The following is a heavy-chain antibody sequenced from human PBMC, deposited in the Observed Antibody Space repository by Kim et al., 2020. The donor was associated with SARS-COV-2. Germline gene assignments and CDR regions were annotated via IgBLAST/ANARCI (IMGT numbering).Heavy chain of an antibody. CDR2: IYYSGST. CDR3: ARWGLYCSVGSCRDY. Sequence: SETLSLTCTVSGGPISSYYWSWIRQPPGKGLEWIGYIYYSGSTNYNPSLKSRVTISVDTSKNQFSLKLSSVTAADTAVYYCARWGLYCSVGSCRDYWGQGTLVTVSS. CDR1: GGPISSYY. V-gene: IGHV4-59*01. D-gene: IGHD2-15*01. J-gene: IGHJ4*02.